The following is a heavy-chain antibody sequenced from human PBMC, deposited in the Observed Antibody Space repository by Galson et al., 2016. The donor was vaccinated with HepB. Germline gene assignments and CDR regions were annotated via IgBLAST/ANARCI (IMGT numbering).Heavy chain of an antibody. CDR1: GFTFNNAW. V-gene: IGHV3-15*01. CDR3: NRGIPSPWDDAFDV. CDR2: IKSNSEGATT. D-gene: IGHD1-26*01. J-gene: IGHJ3*01. Sequence: SLRLSCAASGFTFNNAWMTWVRQVSGKRLEWVGRIKSNSEGATTDYAAPVKGRISISRDDSKNMVYLQMNNVKIEDTGVYYCNRGIPSPWDDAFDVWGQGTMVTVSS.